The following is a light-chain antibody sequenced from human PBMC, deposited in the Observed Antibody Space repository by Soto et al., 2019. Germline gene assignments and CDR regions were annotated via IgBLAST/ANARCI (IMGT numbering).Light chain of an antibody. J-gene: IGLJ1*01. V-gene: IGLV2-14*03. CDR2: EVS. CDR3: RSYTTTSSREV. CDR1: SSDVGGYNY. Sequence: QSVLTQPASVSGSPGQSITISCTGTSSDVGGYNYVSWYQQHPGKAPKLMIYEVSNRPSGVSNRFSGSKSGNTASLTISGLQAEDEADYYCRSYTTTSSREVFGTVTKVTV.